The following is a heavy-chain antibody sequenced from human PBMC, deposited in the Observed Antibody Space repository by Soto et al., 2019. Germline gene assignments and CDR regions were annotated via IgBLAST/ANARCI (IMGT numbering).Heavy chain of an antibody. CDR1: GFTFIRHG. CDR3: AKVDVSTAGSFDY. CDR2: INPSGDST. Sequence: WGSLRLSCVASGFTFIRHGFSLCGHSPGKGLEWVSTINPSGDSTFYADSVKGRFTISRDNSKNTVYLQMNSLSVGDTAVYLCAKVDVSTAGSFDYWGQGALVTVSS. D-gene: IGHD6-13*01. J-gene: IGHJ4*02. V-gene: IGHV3-23*01.